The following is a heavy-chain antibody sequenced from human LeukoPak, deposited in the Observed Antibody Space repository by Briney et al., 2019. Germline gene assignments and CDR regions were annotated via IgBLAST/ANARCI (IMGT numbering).Heavy chain of an antibody. J-gene: IGHJ4*02. CDR2: IYYSGST. D-gene: IGHD1-26*01. CDR3: ARPGQTGLLHFSYFDY. CDR1: GGSISSSSYY. Sequence: SETLSLTCTVSGGSISSSSYYWGWIRQPPGKGLEWIGSIYYSGSTYYNPSLKSRVTISVDTSKNQFSLKLSSVTAADTAVYYCARPGQTGLLHFSYFDYWGQGTLVTVSS. V-gene: IGHV4-39*01.